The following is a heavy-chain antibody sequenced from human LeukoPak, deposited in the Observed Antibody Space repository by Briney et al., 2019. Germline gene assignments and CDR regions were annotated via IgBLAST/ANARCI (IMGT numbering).Heavy chain of an antibody. Sequence: ASVKVSCKASGYTFTSYDINWVRQATGQGLEWMGWMNPNSGNTGYAQKFQGRVTMTRNTSISTAYMELSSLRSEDTAVYYCARVHSGCSGGSCYLYYYHYYMDVWGKGTTVTISS. CDR1: GYTFTSYD. CDR3: ARVHSGCSGGSCYLYYYHYYMDV. D-gene: IGHD2-15*01. V-gene: IGHV1-8*01. J-gene: IGHJ6*03. CDR2: MNPNSGNT.